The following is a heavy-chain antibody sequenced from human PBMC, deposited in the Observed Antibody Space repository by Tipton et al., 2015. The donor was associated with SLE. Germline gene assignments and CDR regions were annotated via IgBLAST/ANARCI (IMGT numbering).Heavy chain of an antibody. Sequence: SLRLSCAASGFTFSSYSMNWVRQAPGKGLEWVSSISSSSSYIYYADSVKGRFTISRDNAKNSLYLQMNSLRAEDTAVYYCARGPPTPASGSGSYLIEYFQHWGQGTLVTVSS. D-gene: IGHD3-10*01. CDR2: ISSSSSYI. CDR1: GFTFSSYS. J-gene: IGHJ1*01. CDR3: ARGPPTPASGSGSYLIEYFQH. V-gene: IGHV3-21*01.